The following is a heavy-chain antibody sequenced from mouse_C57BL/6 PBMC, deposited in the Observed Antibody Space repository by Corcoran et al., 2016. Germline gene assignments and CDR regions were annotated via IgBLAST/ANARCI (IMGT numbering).Heavy chain of an antibody. CDR1: GYTFTDYY. CDR2: INPNNGGT. Sequence: EVQLQQSGPELVKPGASVKISCKASGYTFTDYYMNWVKQSHGKSLEWIGDINPNNGGTGYNQKFKGKATLTVDKSSSTAYMELRSLTSEDSAVYYCARPSPYGYPYAMDYWGQGTSVTVSS. D-gene: IGHD2-2*01. CDR3: ARPSPYGYPYAMDY. V-gene: IGHV1-26*01. J-gene: IGHJ4*01.